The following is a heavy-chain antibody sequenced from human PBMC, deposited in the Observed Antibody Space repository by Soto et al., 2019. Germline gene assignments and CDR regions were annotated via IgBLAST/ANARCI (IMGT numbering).Heavy chain of an antibody. V-gene: IGHV3-30-3*01. J-gene: IGHJ6*02. CDR2: ISYDGSNK. CDR3: ARDGAGTWSVDNYYYYYGMDV. CDR1: GFTFSSYA. Sequence: GGSLRLSCAASGFTFSSYAMHWVRQAPGKGLEWVAVISYDGSNKYYADSVKGRFTISRDNSKNTLYLQMNSLRAEDTAVYYCARDGAGTWSVDNYYYYYGMDVWGQGTTVTVSS. D-gene: IGHD6-19*01.